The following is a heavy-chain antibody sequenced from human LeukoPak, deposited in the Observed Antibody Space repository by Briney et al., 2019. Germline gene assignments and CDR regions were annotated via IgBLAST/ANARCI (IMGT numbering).Heavy chain of an antibody. Sequence: XSVKCRFTISRDNSKNTLYLQMNSLRAEDTAVYYCAKDGQLLWFGELLGPTDPYYYYGMDVWGQGTTVTVSS. CDR3: AKDGQLLWFGELLGPTDPYYYYGMDV. J-gene: IGHJ6*02. D-gene: IGHD3-10*01. V-gene: IGHV3-30*02.